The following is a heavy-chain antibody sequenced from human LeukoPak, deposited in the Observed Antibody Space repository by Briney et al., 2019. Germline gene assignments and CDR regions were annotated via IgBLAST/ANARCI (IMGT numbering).Heavy chain of an antibody. CDR2: IYYSGST. V-gene: IGHV4-39*01. Sequence: PSETLSLTCTVSGGSISSSSYYWGWIRQPPGKGLEWIGSIYYSGSTYYNPSLKSRVTISVDTSKNQFSLKLSSVTAADTAVYYCARHQSWSGYYPRPLDYWGQGTLVTVSS. CDR1: GGSISSSSYY. J-gene: IGHJ4*02. D-gene: IGHD3-3*01. CDR3: ARHQSWSGYYPRPLDY.